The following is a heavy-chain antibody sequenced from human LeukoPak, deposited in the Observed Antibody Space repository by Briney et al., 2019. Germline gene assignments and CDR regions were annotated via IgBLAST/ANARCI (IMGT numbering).Heavy chain of an antibody. V-gene: IGHV3-23*01. D-gene: IGHD3-22*01. Sequence: GGSLRLSCAASGFTFSSYSMNWVRQAPGKGLEWVSAISGSGGITYYADSVKGRFTISRDNSKNTLYLQMNSLRAEDTAVYYCARRLYYYDSSGKSYYYYMDVWGKGTTVTISS. CDR1: GFTFSSYS. CDR3: ARRLYYYDSSGKSYYYYMDV. CDR2: ISGSGGIT. J-gene: IGHJ6*03.